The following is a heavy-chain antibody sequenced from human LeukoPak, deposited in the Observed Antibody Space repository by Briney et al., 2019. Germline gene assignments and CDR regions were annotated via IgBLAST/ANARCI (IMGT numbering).Heavy chain of an antibody. J-gene: IGHJ3*02. D-gene: IGHD3-22*01. CDR2: IKSKTDGGTT. CDR3: ATDYYDSSGYYYEGAFDI. Sequence: GGTLRLSCAASGFTFRNAWMSWVRQAPGKGLEWVGRIKSKTDGGTTDYAAPVKGRFTISRDDSKNTLYLQMNSLKTEDTAVYYCATDYYDSSGYYYEGAFDIWGQGTMVTVSS. V-gene: IGHV3-15*01. CDR1: GFTFRNAW.